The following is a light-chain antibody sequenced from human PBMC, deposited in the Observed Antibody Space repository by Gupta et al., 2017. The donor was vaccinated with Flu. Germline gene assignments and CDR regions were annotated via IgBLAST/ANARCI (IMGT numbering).Light chain of an antibody. CDR2: GAS. CDR1: QTVSSNY. Sequence: DIVLTQSPGTLSLSPGERATLSCRASQTVSSNYLAWYQQKPGQAPRLLIYGASSSANGIPDRFSGSGSGTDFTLTITRRETEDFAVYYGQQVGSPYTFGQGTKMEIK. V-gene: IGKV3-20*01. CDR3: QQVGSPYT. J-gene: IGKJ2*01.